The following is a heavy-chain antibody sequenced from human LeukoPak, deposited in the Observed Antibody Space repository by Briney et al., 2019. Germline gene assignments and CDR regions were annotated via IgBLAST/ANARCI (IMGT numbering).Heavy chain of an antibody. CDR3: AREEYSSGWYGSNYYYYMDV. Sequence: SETLSLTCTVSGGSISSSSYYWGWIRQPPGKGLEWIGSIYYSGSTYYNPSLKSRVTISVDTSKNQFSLKLSSVTAADTAVYYWAREEYSSGWYGSNYYYYMDVGGKGPTVTVPS. V-gene: IGHV4-39*07. J-gene: IGHJ6*03. D-gene: IGHD6-19*01. CDR1: GGSISSSSYY. CDR2: IYYSGST.